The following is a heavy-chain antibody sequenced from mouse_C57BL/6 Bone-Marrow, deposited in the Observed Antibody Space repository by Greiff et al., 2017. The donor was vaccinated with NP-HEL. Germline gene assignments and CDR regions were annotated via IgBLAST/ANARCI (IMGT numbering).Heavy chain of an antibody. V-gene: IGHV1-53*01. CDR2: INPSNGGT. Sequence: QVQLQQPGTELVKPGASVKLSCKASGYTFTSYWMHWVKQRPGQGLEWIGNINPSNGGTNYNEKFKSKATLTVDTSSSTSYMQLSSLTSEDSAVYYCAKEGYGNYHYYAMDYWGQGTSVTVSS. CDR1: GYTFTSYW. CDR3: AKEGYGNYHYYAMDY. J-gene: IGHJ4*01. D-gene: IGHD2-1*01.